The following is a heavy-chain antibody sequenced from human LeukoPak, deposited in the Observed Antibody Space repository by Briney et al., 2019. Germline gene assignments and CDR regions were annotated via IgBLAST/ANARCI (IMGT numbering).Heavy chain of an antibody. CDR2: TSLDGSNQ. V-gene: IGHV3-30*03. Sequence: GGSLRLSCAASRFTFRNYGMHWVRQAPGKGLEWLTLTSLDGSNQFYADSVRGRFTISRDNSKNTLYLQMNSLRAEDTAVYYCARGGDEVWGQGTLVTVSS. CDR1: RFTFRNYG. CDR3: ARGGDEV. J-gene: IGHJ4*02. D-gene: IGHD2-21*02.